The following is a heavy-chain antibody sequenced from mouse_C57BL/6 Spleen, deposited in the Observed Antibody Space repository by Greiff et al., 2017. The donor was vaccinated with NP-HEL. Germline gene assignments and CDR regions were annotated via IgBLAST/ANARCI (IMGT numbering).Heavy chain of an antibody. Sequence: EVKLMESGAELVRPGASVKLSCTASGFNIKDDYMHWVKQRPEQGLEWIGWIDPENGDTEYASKFQGKATITADTSSNTAYLQLSSLTSEDTAVYYCTEGLRLGFDYWGQGTTLTVSS. CDR1: GFNIKDDY. J-gene: IGHJ2*01. CDR2: IDPENGDT. V-gene: IGHV14-4*01. CDR3: TEGLRLGFDY. D-gene: IGHD2-4*01.